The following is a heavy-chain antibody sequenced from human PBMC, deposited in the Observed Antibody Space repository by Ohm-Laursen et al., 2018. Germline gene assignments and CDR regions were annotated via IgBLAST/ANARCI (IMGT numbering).Heavy chain of an antibody. J-gene: IGHJ4*02. CDR3: ARDRANGGSHHDY. Sequence: SLRLSCSASGFTFSSYWMHWVRQAPGKGLVWVSRINSDGSSTSYADSVKGRFTISRDNTKNSLYLQMNSLRAEDTAVYYCARDRANGGSHHDYWGQGTLVTVSS. V-gene: IGHV3-74*01. CDR2: INSDGSST. CDR1: GFTFSSYW. D-gene: IGHD1-26*01.